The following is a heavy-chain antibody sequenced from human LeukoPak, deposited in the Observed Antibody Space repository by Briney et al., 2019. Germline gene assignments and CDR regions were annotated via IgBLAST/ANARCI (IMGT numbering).Heavy chain of an antibody. CDR3: ASGGYCSSTSCYEPYYYYGMDV. J-gene: IGHJ6*04. CDR2: ISSSSSYI. V-gene: IGHV3-21*01. D-gene: IGHD2-2*01. Sequence: PGGSLRLSCAASGFTFSSYSMNWVRQAPGKGLEWVSSISSSSSYIYYADSVNGRFTISRDNAKDSLYLQMNSLRAEDTAVYYCASGGYCSSTSCYEPYYYYGMDVWGKGTTVTVSS. CDR1: GFTFSSYS.